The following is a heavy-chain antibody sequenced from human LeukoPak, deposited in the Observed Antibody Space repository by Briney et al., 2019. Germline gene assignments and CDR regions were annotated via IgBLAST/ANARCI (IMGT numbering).Heavy chain of an antibody. CDR1: GGSFSGYY. CDR2: INHSGST. Sequence: SETLSLTCAVYGGSFSGYYWSWIRQPPGKGLEWIGEINHSGSTNYNPSLKSRVTISVDTSKNQFSLRLSSVTAADTAVYYCAMYYYGSGTQRHWFDPWGQGTLVTVSS. J-gene: IGHJ5*02. V-gene: IGHV4-34*01. D-gene: IGHD3-10*01. CDR3: AMYYYGSGTQRHWFDP.